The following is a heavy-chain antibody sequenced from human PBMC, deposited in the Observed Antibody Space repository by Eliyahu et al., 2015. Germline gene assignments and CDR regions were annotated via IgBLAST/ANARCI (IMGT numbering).Heavy chain of an antibody. CDR2: ISYDGSNK. CDR3: AREKVMIVGVITTTGQFDY. D-gene: IGHD3-22*01. V-gene: IGHV3-30*01. Sequence: SSYAMHWVRQAPGKGLEWVAVISYDGSNKYYADSVKGRFTISRDNSKNTLYLQMNSLRAEDTAVYYCAREKVMIVGVITTTGQFDYWGQGTRHRLL. J-gene: IGHJ4*02. CDR1: SSYA.